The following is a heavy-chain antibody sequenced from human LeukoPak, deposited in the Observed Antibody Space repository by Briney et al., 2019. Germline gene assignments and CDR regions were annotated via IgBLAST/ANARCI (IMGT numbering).Heavy chain of an antibody. CDR3: ALLSPPGIAAAGLVPFDY. CDR1: GYTFTSYA. J-gene: IGHJ4*02. V-gene: IGHV7-4-1*02. Sequence: ASVKVSCKASGYTFTSYAMNWVRQAPGQGLEWMGWININTGNPTYAQGFTGRFVFSLDTSVSTAYLQISSLKAEDTAVYYCALLSPPGIAAAGLVPFDYWGQGTLVTVSS. CDR2: ININTGNP. D-gene: IGHD6-13*01.